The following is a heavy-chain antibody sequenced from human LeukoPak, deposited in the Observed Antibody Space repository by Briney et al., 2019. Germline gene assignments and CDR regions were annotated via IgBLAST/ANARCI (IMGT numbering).Heavy chain of an antibody. CDR1: GFTFGDYA. CDR2: IRSKAYGGTT. J-gene: IGHJ4*02. V-gene: IGHV3-49*03. Sequence: GRSLRLSCTAYGFTFGDYAMSWFRPAPGQVQERVRFIRSKAYGGTTEYAASVKGRFTISRDDSTSIAYLQMNSLKTEDTAVYYCTRDHWGGGYYLSFDYWGQGTLVTVSS. D-gene: IGHD3-3*01. CDR3: TRDHWGGGYYLSFDY.